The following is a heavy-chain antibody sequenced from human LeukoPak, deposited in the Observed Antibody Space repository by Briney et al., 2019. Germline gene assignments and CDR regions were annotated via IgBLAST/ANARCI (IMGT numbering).Heavy chain of an antibody. CDR3: AKDLEQWLVPGLDY. CDR1: GFTFSNYA. J-gene: IGHJ4*02. Sequence: GGSLRLSCAAAGFTFSNYAMTWVRQAPGRGLEWVSSISGSGGSTYYADSVKGRFTISRDNSKNTLYLQMYSLRAEDTAVYYCAKDLEQWLVPGLDYWGQGTLVTVSS. CDR2: ISGSGGST. V-gene: IGHV3-23*01. D-gene: IGHD6-19*01.